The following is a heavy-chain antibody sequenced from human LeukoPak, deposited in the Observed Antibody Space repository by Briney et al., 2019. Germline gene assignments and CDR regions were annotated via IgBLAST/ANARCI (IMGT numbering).Heavy chain of an antibody. D-gene: IGHD4-23*01. CDR1: GFTFSSYA. V-gene: IGHV3-30-3*01. CDR3: ARDVRGNSYYYYGMDV. Sequence: QTGGSLRLSCAASGFTFSSYAMHWVRQAPGKGLEWVAVISYDGSNKYYADSVKGRFTISRDNSKNTLYLQMNSLRAEDTAVYYCARDVRGNSYYYYGMDVWGQGTTVTVSS. CDR2: ISYDGSNK. J-gene: IGHJ6*02.